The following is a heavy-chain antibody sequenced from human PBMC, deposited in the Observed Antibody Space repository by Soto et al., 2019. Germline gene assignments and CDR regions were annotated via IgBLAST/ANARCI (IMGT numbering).Heavy chain of an antibody. CDR1: GYTFSSYA. D-gene: IGHD7-27*01. CDR3: ARDTGDGTFHF. J-gene: IGHJ4*02. V-gene: IGHV1-3*01. CDR2: INAGYGNT. Sequence: QVHLVQSGAEVRKPGASVKVSCKASGYTFSSYAMHWVRQAPGQRLEWMGWINAGYGNTKSSQKFQDRVTISRDTSASTAYMELTSLRSEDTAVSYCARDTGDGTFHFWGQGTLVTVSS.